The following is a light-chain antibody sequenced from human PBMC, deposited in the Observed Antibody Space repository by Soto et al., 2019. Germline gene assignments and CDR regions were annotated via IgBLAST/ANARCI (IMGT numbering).Light chain of an antibody. V-gene: IGKV3-20*01. Sequence: EIVLTQSPGTLSLSPGERATLSCRASQSVNSSYLAWYQQKPGQAPRLLIYGASSRATGIPDRFSGSGSGTDFTLTISRLEPEDFPVYYCQQYGSSPGLTVVAGPKV. CDR2: GAS. J-gene: IGKJ4*02. CDR1: QSVNSSY. CDR3: QQYGSSPGLT.